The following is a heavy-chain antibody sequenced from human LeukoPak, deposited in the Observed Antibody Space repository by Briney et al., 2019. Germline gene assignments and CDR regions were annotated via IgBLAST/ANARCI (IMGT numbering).Heavy chain of an antibody. CDR1: GGSISSYY. D-gene: IGHD2-21*02. CDR2: IYYSGTT. Sequence: PSETLSLTCTVSGGSISSYYWSWIRQPPGKGLEWIGYIYYSGTTKYNPSLKSRVTTSVDTSKNQISLKLSSVTAADTAVYYCARDVLAYCGGDCYSGYFDYWGQGTLVTVSS. CDR3: ARDVLAYCGGDCYSGYFDY. J-gene: IGHJ4*02. V-gene: IGHV4-59*01.